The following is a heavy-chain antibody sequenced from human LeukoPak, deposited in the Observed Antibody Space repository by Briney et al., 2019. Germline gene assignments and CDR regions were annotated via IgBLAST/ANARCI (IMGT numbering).Heavy chain of an antibody. V-gene: IGHV4-39*01. CDR1: GGSIGSNNHY. D-gene: IGHD6-19*01. Sequence: SETLSLTCTVSGGSIGSNNHYWGWIRQPPGKGLEWIGSIYNSGVAYYDPSLKSRVTISADTSKNQFSLKLSSVTAADTAVYYCARHGSGWIYYFDYWGQGTLVTVSS. CDR3: ARHGSGWIYYFDY. CDR2: IYNSGVA. J-gene: IGHJ4*02.